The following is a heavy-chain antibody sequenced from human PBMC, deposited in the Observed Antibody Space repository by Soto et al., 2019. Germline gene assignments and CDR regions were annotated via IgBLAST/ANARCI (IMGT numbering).Heavy chain of an antibody. J-gene: IGHJ6*02. CDR2: IYYSGST. CDR1: GGSISSGGYY. V-gene: IGHV4-31*03. Sequence: TLSLTCTVSGGSISSGGYYWSWMRQHPGKGLEWIGYIYYSGSTYYNPSLKSRVTISVDTSKNQFSLKLSSVTAADTAEYYCARVDGYYYYGMDVWGQGTTGHRLL. CDR3: ARVDGYYYYGMDV.